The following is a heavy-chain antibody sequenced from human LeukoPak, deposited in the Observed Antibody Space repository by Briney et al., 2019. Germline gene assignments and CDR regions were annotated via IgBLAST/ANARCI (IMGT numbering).Heavy chain of an antibody. J-gene: IGHJ4*02. Sequence: ASVKVSCKASGYTFTGYYMHWVRQAPGQGLEWMGWINPNSGGTNYAQKFQGRVTMTRDTSISTAYVELSRLRSDDTAVYYCARDLTHRRNYDNSGYQIVPAFWGQGTLVTVSS. CDR2: INPNSGGT. CDR1: GYTFTGYY. D-gene: IGHD3-22*01. V-gene: IGHV1-2*02. CDR3: ARDLTHRRNYDNSGYQIVPAF.